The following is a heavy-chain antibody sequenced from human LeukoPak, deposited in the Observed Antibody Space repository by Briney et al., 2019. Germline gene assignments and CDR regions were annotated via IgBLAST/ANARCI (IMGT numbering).Heavy chain of an antibody. J-gene: IGHJ4*02. V-gene: IGHV1-69*13. CDR3: ATPIAVAGIFDY. CDR1: GGTFSSYA. D-gene: IGHD6-19*01. CDR2: IIPIFGTA. Sequence: SVKVSCKASGGTFSSYAISWVRQAPGQGLEWMGGIIPIFGTANYAQKFQGRVTITADESTSTAYMELSSLRSEDTAVYYCATPIAVAGIFDYWGQGTLVTVSS.